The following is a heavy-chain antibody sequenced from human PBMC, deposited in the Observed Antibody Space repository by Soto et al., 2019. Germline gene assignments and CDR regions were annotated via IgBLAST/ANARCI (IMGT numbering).Heavy chain of an antibody. CDR3: ARRAAAMLSQNLDY. J-gene: IGHJ4*02. V-gene: IGHV4-34*01. CDR2: ITEGGTT. D-gene: IGHD2-8*01. CDR1: GDSFSGYF. Sequence: SETLSLTCAVHGDSFSGYFWTWIRQPPGKGLEWIAAITEGGTTNYSPSLKSRVSIAVDSSKRQFSLTLSSVTAADTAMYYCARRAAAMLSQNLDYWRQGYLVTVSS.